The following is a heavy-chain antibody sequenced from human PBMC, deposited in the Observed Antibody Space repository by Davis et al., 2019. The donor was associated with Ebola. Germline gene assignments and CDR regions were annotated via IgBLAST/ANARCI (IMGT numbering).Heavy chain of an antibody. D-gene: IGHD2-15*01. V-gene: IGHV1-46*01. CDR3: ARDVVVVVAATNSGFYYGMDV. CDR1: GYTFTSYY. Sequence: AASVKVSCKASGYTFTSYYMHWVRQAPGQGLEWMGIINPSGGSTSYAQKFQGRVTMTRDTSTSTVYMELSNLRSEDTAVYYCARDVVVVVAATNSGFYYGMDVWGQGTTVTVSS. CDR2: INPSGGST. J-gene: IGHJ6*02.